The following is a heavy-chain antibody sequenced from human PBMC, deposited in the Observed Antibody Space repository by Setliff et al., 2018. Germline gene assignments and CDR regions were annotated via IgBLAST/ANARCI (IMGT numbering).Heavy chain of an antibody. Sequence: ASVKVSCKTSGYTFINYGLSWMRQAPGQGLEWMGWISGYNGNTDYAQNLQGRVTMTIDTSTSTAYMELGSLRSEDRAIYHCVRGGRTLTTLPPSPPFAYWGQGTLVTVS. CDR3: VRGGRTLTTLPPSPPFAY. CDR1: GYTFINYG. CDR2: ISGYNGNT. D-gene: IGHD4-17*01. V-gene: IGHV1-18*01. J-gene: IGHJ4*02.